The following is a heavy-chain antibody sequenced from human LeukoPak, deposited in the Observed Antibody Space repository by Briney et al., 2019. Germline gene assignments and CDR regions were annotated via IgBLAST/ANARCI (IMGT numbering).Heavy chain of an antibody. Sequence: PGGSLRLSCAASGFTFSSYWMHWVRQAPGKGLVWVSRINSDESTTNYADSVKGRFTISRDNAKNTVYLQMNSLRAEDTALYYCAKDIAAAGTGWYFDLWGRGTLVTVSS. V-gene: IGHV3-74*01. CDR1: GFTFSSYW. CDR3: AKDIAAAGTGWYFDL. CDR2: INSDESTT. D-gene: IGHD6-13*01. J-gene: IGHJ2*01.